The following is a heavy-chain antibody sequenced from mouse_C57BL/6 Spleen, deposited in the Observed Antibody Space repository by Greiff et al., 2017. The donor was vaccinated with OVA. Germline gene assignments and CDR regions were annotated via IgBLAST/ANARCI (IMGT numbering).Heavy chain of an antibody. Sequence: QVQLQQPGAELVKPGASVKLSCKASGYTFTSYWMHWVKQRPGRGLEWIGRIDPNSGGTKYNEKFKSKATLTVDKPSSTAYMQLSSLTSEDSAVYYCARSLIYDGYYEFAYWGQGTLVTVSA. J-gene: IGHJ3*01. V-gene: IGHV1-72*01. CDR2: IDPNSGGT. CDR1: GYTFTSYW. CDR3: ARSLIYDGYYEFAY. D-gene: IGHD2-3*01.